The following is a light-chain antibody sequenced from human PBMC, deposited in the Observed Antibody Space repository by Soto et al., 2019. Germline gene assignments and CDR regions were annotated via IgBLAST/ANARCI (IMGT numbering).Light chain of an antibody. V-gene: IGKV1-5*03. Sequence: DIQMTQSPSTLSASVGDRVTITCRASQSISSWLAWYQQKPGKAPKLLIYKASSVESGVPSRLSGSGSGTEFTLTISSLQPDDFATYYCQQYNTYPWTFGQGTKVEIK. CDR1: QSISSW. CDR3: QQYNTYPWT. CDR2: KAS. J-gene: IGKJ1*01.